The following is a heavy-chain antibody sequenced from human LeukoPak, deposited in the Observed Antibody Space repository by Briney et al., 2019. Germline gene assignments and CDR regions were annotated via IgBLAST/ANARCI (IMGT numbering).Heavy chain of an antibody. D-gene: IGHD4-4*01. CDR1: GFTFDDYA. CDR3: VRQYSNFDR. J-gene: IGHJ4*02. CDR2: INGDGSST. Sequence: PGRSLRLSCAASGFTFDDYAMHWVRQAPGKGLVWVSRINGDGSSTSYADSVKGRFSISRDNAKNTLYLQMNSLRAEDTAVYYCVRQYSNFDRWGPGTLVTVSS. V-gene: IGHV3-74*01.